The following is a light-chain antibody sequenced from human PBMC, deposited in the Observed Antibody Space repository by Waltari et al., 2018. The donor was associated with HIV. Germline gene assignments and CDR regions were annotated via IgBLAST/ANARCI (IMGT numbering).Light chain of an antibody. Sequence: QTVVTQESALTVSPGGTVTLTCASSTGPAVRGYFPSWFQQKPGHAPTILLYNTDTRQSWIPSRFSGSLRGGNATLTLSGAQPEDEAAYFCLLYFGGVQVFGGGTKLTVL. V-gene: IGLV7-43*01. CDR1: TGPAVRGYF. J-gene: IGLJ2*01. CDR2: NTD. CDR3: LLYFGGVQV.